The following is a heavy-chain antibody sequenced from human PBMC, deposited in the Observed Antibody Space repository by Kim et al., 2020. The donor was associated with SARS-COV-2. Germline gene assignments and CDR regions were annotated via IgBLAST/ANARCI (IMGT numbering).Heavy chain of an antibody. V-gene: IGHV3-23*01. Sequence: SVRGRFTISRDNSKNPLYLQMNSLRAEDTAVYYCAKDSGGYYGSGYYFDYWGQGTLVTVSS. CDR3: AKDSGGYYGSGYYFDY. J-gene: IGHJ4*02. D-gene: IGHD3-10*01.